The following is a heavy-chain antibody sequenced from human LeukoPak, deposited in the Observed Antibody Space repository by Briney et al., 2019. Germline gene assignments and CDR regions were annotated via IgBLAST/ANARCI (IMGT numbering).Heavy chain of an antibody. CDR3: VSVYETY. Sequence: GGSLRLSCAASGNYWIHWVRQVPGKGLVWVSHINSDGSWTSYADSVKGRFTISKDNAKNTVYLQMNSLRAEDTAVYYCVSVYETYWGRGTLVTVSS. CDR2: INSDGSWT. D-gene: IGHD5/OR15-5a*01. CDR1: GNYW. V-gene: IGHV3-74*01. J-gene: IGHJ4*02.